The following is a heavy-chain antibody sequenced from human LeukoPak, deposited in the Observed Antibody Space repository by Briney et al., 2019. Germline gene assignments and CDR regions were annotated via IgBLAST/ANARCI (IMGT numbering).Heavy chain of an antibody. CDR2: IKHDGSDK. J-gene: IGHJ4*02. CDR3: ARSQSLRY. CDR1: GVTFSSFW. Sequence: GGSLRLSCAASGVTFSSFWMSWVGQAPGPGLGWVANIKHDGSDKYYVDSLKRLFTISRDNAENSLYLQMNSLRADDTAMYYCARSQSLRYGRQGTLVSVSS. V-gene: IGHV3-7*04.